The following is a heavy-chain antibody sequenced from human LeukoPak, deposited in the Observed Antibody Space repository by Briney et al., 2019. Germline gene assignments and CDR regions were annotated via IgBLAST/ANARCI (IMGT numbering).Heavy chain of an antibody. D-gene: IGHD6-13*01. CDR2: MNPNSDNT. CDR1: GYTFSSYD. J-gene: IGHJ4*02. V-gene: IGHV1-8*01. CDR3: ARVKQQLVRPDY. Sequence: ASVKVSCKASGYTFSSYDINWVRQATGQGLEWMGWMNPNSDNTGYAQKFQGRVTMTRNTSISTAYIELSSLRSEDTAVYYCARVKQQLVRPDYCGQGTLVTVSS.